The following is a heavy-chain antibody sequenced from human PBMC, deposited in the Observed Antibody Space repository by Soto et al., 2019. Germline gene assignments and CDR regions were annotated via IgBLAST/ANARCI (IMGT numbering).Heavy chain of an antibody. CDR3: AKSQEIGTHFFDS. D-gene: IGHD6-13*01. V-gene: IGHV3-13*01. CDR1: GFTFSGFD. Sequence: PGGSLRLSCEASGFTFSGFDMHWVRQPTGKGLEWVSSIGTAVDTYYAVSVKGRFTISRDNAKNSLSLQMNSLRAGDMAVYFCAKSQEIGTHFFDSWGQGTQVTAPQ. CDR2: IGTAVDT. J-gene: IGHJ4*02.